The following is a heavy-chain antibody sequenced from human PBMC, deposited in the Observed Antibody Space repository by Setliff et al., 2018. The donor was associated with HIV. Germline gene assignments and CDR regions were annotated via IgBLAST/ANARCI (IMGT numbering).Heavy chain of an antibody. Sequence: ASVKVSCKAPGYTFSNYGITRVRQAPGQGLEWMGWITSYNGNTNYAKKFKGRVTMTTDTSTSIAYMELKSLRSEDTAVYYCARDHHSGRGSNFPWYSDLWGRGTLVTVSS. CDR2: ITSYNGNT. CDR1: GYTFSNYG. V-gene: IGHV1-18*01. J-gene: IGHJ2*01. D-gene: IGHD1-26*01. CDR3: ARDHHSGRGSNFPWYSDL.